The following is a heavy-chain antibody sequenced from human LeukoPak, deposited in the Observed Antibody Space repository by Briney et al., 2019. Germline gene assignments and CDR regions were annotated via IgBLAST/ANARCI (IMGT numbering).Heavy chain of an antibody. CDR2: IKEDGSVK. CDR3: ARDSSGALVF. V-gene: IGHV3-7*01. CDR1: GYAFTSSW. Sequence: PGGSLRLSCAASGYAFTSSWMGWVRQAPETGLEWVANIKEDGSVKHYVDSVKDRFTISRDNAKNSLYLQMNSLRTEDTALYYCARDSSGALVFWGQGTLVTVSS. J-gene: IGHJ4*02. D-gene: IGHD7-27*01.